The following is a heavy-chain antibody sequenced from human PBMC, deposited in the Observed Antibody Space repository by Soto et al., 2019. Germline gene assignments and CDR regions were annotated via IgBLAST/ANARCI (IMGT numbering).Heavy chain of an antibody. J-gene: IGHJ5*02. Sequence: PGGSLRLSCAASGFTFSSYSMNWVRQAPGKGLEWVSSISSSSSYIYYADSVKGRFTISRDNAKNSLYLQMNSLRAEDTAVYYCARDPTAAGTIWFDPWGQGTLVTVS. V-gene: IGHV3-21*01. CDR3: ARDPTAAGTIWFDP. CDR1: GFTFSSYS. CDR2: ISSSSSYI. D-gene: IGHD6-13*01.